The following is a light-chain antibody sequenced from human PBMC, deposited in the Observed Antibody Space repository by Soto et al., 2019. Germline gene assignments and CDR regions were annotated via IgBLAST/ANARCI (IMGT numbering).Light chain of an antibody. V-gene: IGLV6-57*02. CDR1: SGSIASNF. CDR2: ADN. J-gene: IGLJ2*01. CDR3: QSYGATNVV. Sequence: NFMLTQPHSVSESPGKTVTISCAGTSGSIASNFVQWYQQRPGSAPTIVIFADNQRPSGVPDRFSGSIDTSSNSASLTISGLRTEDEADYYCQSYGATNVVFGGGTKLPS.